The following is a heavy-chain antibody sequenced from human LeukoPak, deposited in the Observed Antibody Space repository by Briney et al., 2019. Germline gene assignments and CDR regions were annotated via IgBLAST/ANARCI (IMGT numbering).Heavy chain of an antibody. J-gene: IGHJ3*02. CDR3: ASSDSSGYYHDAFDI. CDR1: GFTFSSYE. CDR2: ISRSGTTI. V-gene: IGHV3-48*03. Sequence: GGSLRLSCAASGFTFSSYEMNWVRQAPGKGLEWVSYISRSGTTIYYADSVKGRFTISRDNAKNSLYLQMNSLRAEDTAVYYCASSDSSGYYHDAFDIWGQGTMVTVSS. D-gene: IGHD3-22*01.